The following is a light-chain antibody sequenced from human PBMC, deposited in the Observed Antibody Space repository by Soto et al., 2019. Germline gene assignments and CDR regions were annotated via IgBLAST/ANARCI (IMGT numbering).Light chain of an antibody. CDR2: KAS. CDR3: QQYNSYSWT. V-gene: IGKV1-5*03. CDR1: QSISNW. Sequence: DIQMTQSPSTLSASVGDVVTITCRASQSISNWLAWYQQKPGKAPNLLIYKASNLESGVPSRFSGSGSGREFNLTIRSLQPDDFATYYCQQYNSYSWTFGQGTKVEIK. J-gene: IGKJ1*01.